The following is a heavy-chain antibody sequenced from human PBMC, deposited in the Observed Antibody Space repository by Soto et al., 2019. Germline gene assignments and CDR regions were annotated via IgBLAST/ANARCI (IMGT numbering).Heavy chain of an antibody. CDR1: GYTITTYG. CDR2: ISTSNGNT. V-gene: IGHV1-18*04. CDR3: VRDSSTSGPTYGDYY. J-gene: IGHJ4*02. D-gene: IGHD2-21*01. Sequence: QVQLVQSGAEVKKPGASVKVSCKVSGYTITTYGISWVRQAPGQGLEWMGWISTSNGNTKNAEKIQGRVTMTTDTSTSTAYMELTSLRSDDTGVYYCVRDSSTSGPTYGDYYWGQGTPLTVSS.